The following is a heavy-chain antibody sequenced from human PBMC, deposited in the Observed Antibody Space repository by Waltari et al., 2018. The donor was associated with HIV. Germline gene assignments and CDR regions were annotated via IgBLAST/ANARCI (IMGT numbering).Heavy chain of an antibody. D-gene: IGHD1-26*01. J-gene: IGHJ6*02. Sequence: VQLMESGGGLVQSGGSLRLWCAASGFTFTNYWMSWVRQTPGKGLGWVAYIKDDGSEKYYMGSVKGRFTISRDNAKNSMFLQMNSLRAEDTAVYYCARIGTFPHNYAIDFWGQGTTVTVSS. V-gene: IGHV3-7*01. CDR2: IKDDGSEK. CDR1: GFTFTNYW. CDR3: ARIGTFPHNYAIDF.